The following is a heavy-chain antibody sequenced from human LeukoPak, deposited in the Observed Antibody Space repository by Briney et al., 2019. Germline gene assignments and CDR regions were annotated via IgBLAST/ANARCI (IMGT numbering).Heavy chain of an antibody. D-gene: IGHD6-6*01. V-gene: IGHV1-2*06. J-gene: IGHJ4*02. CDR1: GYTFTCYY. Sequence: GASVKVSCKASGYTFTCYYMHWVRQAPGQGLEWMGRINPNSGGTNYAQKCQARVTMTRDTSISTAYMELSRLRSDDTAVYYCARGRRGQLVADYWGQGTLVTVSS. CDR3: ARGRRGQLVADY. CDR2: INPNSGGT.